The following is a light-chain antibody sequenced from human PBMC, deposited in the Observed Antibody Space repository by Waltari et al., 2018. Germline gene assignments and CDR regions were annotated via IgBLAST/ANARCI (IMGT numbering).Light chain of an antibody. CDR1: QSFSNW. V-gene: IGKV1-5*03. CDR3: QQYDSNPLT. Sequence: DIKMNQSPSTLSASVGNSVTITCRASQSFSNWLAWYQQKPGKAPKLLIYKTSTLESGVPSRFSGSGSGTEFTLTISSLQPDDFASYYCQQYDSNPLTFGGGTKVEV. CDR2: KTS. J-gene: IGKJ4*01.